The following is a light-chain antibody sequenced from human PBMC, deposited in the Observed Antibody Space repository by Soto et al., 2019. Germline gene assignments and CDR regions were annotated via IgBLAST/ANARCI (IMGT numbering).Light chain of an antibody. CDR3: HQSYSILSIT. CDR1: ESIARH. Sequence: DILMTQSPSSLSASVGDRVTITCRASESIARHLNWYQQKPGKAPKLLIYAASSLQNGVPSRFRGGGSGTDFTLTISNLQPEDFATYYCHQSYSILSITFGQGTRLEIK. J-gene: IGKJ5*01. V-gene: IGKV1-39*01. CDR2: AAS.